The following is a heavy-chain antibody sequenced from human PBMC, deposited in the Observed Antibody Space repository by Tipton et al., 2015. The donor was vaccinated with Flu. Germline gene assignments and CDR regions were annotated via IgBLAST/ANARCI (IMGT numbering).Heavy chain of an antibody. CDR2: IYPGDSDI. J-gene: IGHJ3*02. D-gene: IGHD3-16*01. CDR3: ARPLIQHVDDGLDI. CDR1: GFSFISYW. Sequence: QLVQSGAEVKKPGESLKISCKGSGFSFISYWIAWVRQMPGKGLEWMGIIYPGDSDIRYSPSFQGQVTISVDKSINIAYLQWSSLRASDTAIYYCARPLIQHVDDGLDIWGQGTMVTVSS. V-gene: IGHV5-51*03.